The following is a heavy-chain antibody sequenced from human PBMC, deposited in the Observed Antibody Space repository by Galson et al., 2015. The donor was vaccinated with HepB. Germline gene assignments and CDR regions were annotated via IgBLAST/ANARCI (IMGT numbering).Heavy chain of an antibody. Sequence: SLRLSCAVSGFTFTDAWMAWVRQAPGKGLEWVGRIKSKAHGGTRHYAAFVKDRFTISRDDSKNTLFLEMNSLEPEDTALYYCTRDLANWGQRTLVTVSS. J-gene: IGHJ4*02. V-gene: IGHV3-15*01. CDR3: TRDLAN. CDR2: IKSKAHGGTR. CDR1: GFTFTDAW.